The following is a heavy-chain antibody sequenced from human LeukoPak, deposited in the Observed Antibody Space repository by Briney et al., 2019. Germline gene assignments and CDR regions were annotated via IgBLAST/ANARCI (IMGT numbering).Heavy chain of an antibody. CDR2: ISSSSTTI. D-gene: IGHD6-19*01. J-gene: IGHJ4*02. CDR1: GLTFSSYS. V-gene: IGHV3-48*02. Sequence: GGSLRLSCAAYGLTFSSYSMTWVRQAPGKGLEWVSYISSSSTTIYHAASVKGRFTISRDNAKNSLYLQMNSLRDDDTAVYYCATYAVAGTEYWGQGTLVTVSS. CDR3: ATYAVAGTEY.